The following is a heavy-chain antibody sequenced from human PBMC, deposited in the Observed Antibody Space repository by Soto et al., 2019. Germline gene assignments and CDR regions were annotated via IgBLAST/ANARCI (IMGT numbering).Heavy chain of an antibody. CDR3: SRDRLRYNWNDEPYYCDGMDV. CDR2: ISYDGSNK. CDR1: GFTFSSYA. D-gene: IGHD1-1*01. Sequence: QVQLVESGGGVVQPGRSLRLSCAASGFTFSSYAMHWVRQAPGKGLEWVAVISYDGSNKYSDDSVKVRFTISRDNSKNTLYLQMNFLTAEDTAVYYCSRDRLRYNWNDEPYYCDGMDVWGQGTTVTVSS. J-gene: IGHJ6*02. V-gene: IGHV3-30-3*01.